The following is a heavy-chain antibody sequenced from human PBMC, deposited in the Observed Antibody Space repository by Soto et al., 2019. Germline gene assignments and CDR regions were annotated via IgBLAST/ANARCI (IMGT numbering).Heavy chain of an antibody. D-gene: IGHD5-18*01. V-gene: IGHV3-30-3*01. CDR3: ARESYGPAIDY. CDR1: GFTFSSYA. J-gene: IGHJ4*02. CDR2: ISYDGSNK. Sequence: GGSLRLSCAASGFTFSSYAMHWVRQAPGKGLEWVAVISYDGSNKYYADSVKGRFTISRDNSKNTLYLQMNSLRAEDTAVYYCARESYGPAIDYWGQGTLVTVSS.